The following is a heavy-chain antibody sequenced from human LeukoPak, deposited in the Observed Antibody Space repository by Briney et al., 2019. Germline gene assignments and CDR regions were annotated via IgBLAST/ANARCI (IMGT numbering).Heavy chain of an antibody. CDR2: ISSGGNTL. Sequence: PGGPLRLSCAASGFTFSDYYMNWIRQAPGKGLEWVSYISSGGNTLYYADSVKGRSTISRDNAKNSLYLQMNSLRAEDTAVYYCARGSVSVAAAGRIDYWGQGTLVTVSA. V-gene: IGHV3-11*01. D-gene: IGHD6-13*01. J-gene: IGHJ4*02. CDR1: GFTFSDYY. CDR3: ARGSVSVAAAGRIDY.